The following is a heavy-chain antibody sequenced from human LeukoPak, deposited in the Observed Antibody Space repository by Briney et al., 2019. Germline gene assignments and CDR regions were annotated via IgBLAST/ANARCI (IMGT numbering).Heavy chain of an antibody. CDR2: IYPGDSAT. V-gene: IGHV5-51*01. CDR1: GYTLRSYW. CDR3: ARQKSGYTFTYYYYMDV. J-gene: IGHJ6*03. Sequence: GESLKISCKGSGYTLRSYWIGWVRQMPGKGLEWMGIIYPGDSATRYSPSFQGQVTISADESTSTAYLQWSSVKASDTAMYYCARQKSGYTFTYYYYMDVWGKGTTVTVSS. D-gene: IGHD5-18*01.